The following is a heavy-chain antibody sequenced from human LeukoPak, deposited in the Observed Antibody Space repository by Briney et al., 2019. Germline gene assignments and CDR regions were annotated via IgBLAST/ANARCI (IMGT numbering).Heavy chain of an antibody. J-gene: IGHJ3*02. V-gene: IGHV3-30*04. CDR3: ARRVDSYGSDAFDI. Sequence: QSGGALRLSGAASGFTFSSYAMRWVRQAPGKGLEWVAVISYDGSNKYYADSVKGRFTISRDNSKNTLYLQMNSLRAEDTAVYYCARRVDSYGSDAFDIWGQGTMVTVSS. CDR2: ISYDGSNK. CDR1: GFTFSSYA. D-gene: IGHD5-18*01.